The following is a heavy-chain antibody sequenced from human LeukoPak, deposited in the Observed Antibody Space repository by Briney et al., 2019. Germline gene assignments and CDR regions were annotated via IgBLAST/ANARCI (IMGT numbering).Heavy chain of an antibody. CDR2: INPNSGGT. Sequence: ASVKVSCKASGYTFTGYYMHWVRQAPGQGLEWMGWINPNSGGTNYAQKLQGRVTMTRDTYISTAYMELSRLRSDDTAVYYCARGGWGSGWYFYWGQGTLVTVSS. V-gene: IGHV1-2*02. J-gene: IGHJ4*02. D-gene: IGHD6-19*01. CDR1: GYTFTGYY. CDR3: ARGGWGSGWYFY.